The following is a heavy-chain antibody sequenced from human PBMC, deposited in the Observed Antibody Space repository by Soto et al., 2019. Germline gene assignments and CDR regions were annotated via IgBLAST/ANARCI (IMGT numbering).Heavy chain of an antibody. CDR3: ARGLRKGNYGMDV. Sequence: SVKVSCKAPGGTFDNYAVSWVRQAPGQGLEWMGGIIPMFETVNYAQRFQGRLTIAADESTSTAYMELTSLTSADTAIYFCARGLRKGNYGMDVWGQGTTVTVSS. D-gene: IGHD2-15*01. V-gene: IGHV1-69*13. CDR2: IIPMFETV. J-gene: IGHJ6*02. CDR1: GGTFDNYA.